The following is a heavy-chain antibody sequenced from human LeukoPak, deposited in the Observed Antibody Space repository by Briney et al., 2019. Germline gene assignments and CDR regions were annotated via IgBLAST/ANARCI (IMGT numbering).Heavy chain of an antibody. J-gene: IGHJ5*02. D-gene: IGHD6-13*01. CDR1: GYTFSNYG. CDR2: IRGDNGNT. Sequence: AASVKVSCKASGYTFSNYGISWVRQAPGQGLEWVGWIRGDNGNTNYAQKFEGRVTMTTETSTSTAYMELSSLRSEDTAVYYCARGRPTTSIAAAGVNWFDPWGQGTLVTVSS. V-gene: IGHV1-18*01. CDR3: ARGRPTTSIAAAGVNWFDP.